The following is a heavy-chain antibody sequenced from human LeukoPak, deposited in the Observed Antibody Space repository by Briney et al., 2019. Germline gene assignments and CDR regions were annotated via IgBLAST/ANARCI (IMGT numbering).Heavy chain of an antibody. Sequence: AGGSLRLSCAASGFSFRNYEMTWVRQAPGKGLEWLSYISKSGPPKYYADSVKGRFTISRDNAKNSLFLQMNSLRAEDTAVYYCAKVPSARADNWFDPWGQGTLVTVSS. D-gene: IGHD6-19*01. J-gene: IGHJ5*02. CDR3: AKVPSARADNWFDP. V-gene: IGHV3-48*03. CDR2: ISKSGPPK. CDR1: GFSFRNYE.